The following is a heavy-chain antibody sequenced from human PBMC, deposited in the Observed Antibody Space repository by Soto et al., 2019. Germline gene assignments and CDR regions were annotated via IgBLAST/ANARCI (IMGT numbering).Heavy chain of an antibody. D-gene: IGHD3-16*02. CDR3: ARYRFTASWSKFDY. V-gene: IGHV4-31*03. CDR2: IYFNRST. CDR1: GVYVDSAAYY. J-gene: IGHJ4*02. Sequence: QVQLLQSGPGPVKPSQTLSLTCTVSGVYVDSAAYYWSWIRQRPGMGLEWIGNIYFNRSTYYSPSLKSRLTISLDTSRNQFSLRLSSVTAADTAVYYCARYRFTASWSKFDYWGQGTLVTVS.